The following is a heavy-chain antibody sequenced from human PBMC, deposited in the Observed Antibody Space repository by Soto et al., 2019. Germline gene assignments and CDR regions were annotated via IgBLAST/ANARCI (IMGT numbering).Heavy chain of an antibody. J-gene: IGHJ5*02. D-gene: IGHD3-3*01. CDR3: AKTAPSRYDFWSASTFDL. V-gene: IGHV3-30*18. CDR2: ISYDGSNK. Sequence: GGSLRLSCAASGFTFSSYGMHWVRQAPGKGLEWVAVISYDGSNKYYADSVKGRFTISRDNSKNTLYLQMNSLRAEDTAVYYCAKTAPSRYDFWSASTFDLWGPGTLVTLFS. CDR1: GFTFSSYG.